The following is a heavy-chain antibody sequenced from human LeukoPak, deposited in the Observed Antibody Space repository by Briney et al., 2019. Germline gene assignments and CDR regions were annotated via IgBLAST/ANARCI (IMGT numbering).Heavy chain of an antibody. V-gene: IGHV4-4*02. CDR3: AGLTFGGVIANDS. D-gene: IGHD3-16*02. CDR1: GGSISSSNW. J-gene: IGHJ4*02. Sequence: PSGTLSFTCAVSGGSISSSNWWRWVRQPPGKGLEWIGEIYHSGSTNYNPSLKSRVTISVDKSKNQFSLKLSSVTAADTAVYYCAGLTFGGVIANDSWGQGTLVTVSS. CDR2: IYHSGST.